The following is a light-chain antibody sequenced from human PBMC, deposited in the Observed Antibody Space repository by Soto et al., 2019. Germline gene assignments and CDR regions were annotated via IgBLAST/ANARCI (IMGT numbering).Light chain of an antibody. CDR2: EGN. J-gene: IGLJ1*01. Sequence: QSVLTQPPSASGTPGQRVTISCSGTSSDVGNYNLVSWYQQHPGKAPKLMIFEGNKRPSGVSNRFSGSTSANTAYLTISGLQAEDEADYHCCSYGGRSTYVFGTGTKLTVL. CDR1: SSDVGNYNL. CDR3: CSYGGRSTYV. V-gene: IGLV2-23*01.